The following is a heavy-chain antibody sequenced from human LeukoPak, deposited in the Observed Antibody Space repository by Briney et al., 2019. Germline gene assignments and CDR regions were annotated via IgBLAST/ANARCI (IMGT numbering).Heavy chain of an antibody. CDR1: GFTFSSYA. J-gene: IGHJ5*02. Sequence: PGGSLRLSCAASGFTFSSYAMSWVRQAPGKGLEWVSAISGSGGSTYYADSVKGRFTISRDNSKNTLYLQMNSLRAEDTAVYYCAKDPYCRSTSCFSYNWFDPWGQGTLVTVSS. V-gene: IGHV3-23*01. CDR3: AKDPYCRSTSCFSYNWFDP. D-gene: IGHD2-2*01. CDR2: ISGSGGST.